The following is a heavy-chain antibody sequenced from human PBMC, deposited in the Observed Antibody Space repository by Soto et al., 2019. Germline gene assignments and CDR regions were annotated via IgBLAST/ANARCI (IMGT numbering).Heavy chain of an antibody. CDR2: ISGYNGNT. J-gene: IGHJ4*02. D-gene: IGHD6-6*01. CDR3: ARDAKGSSSAVYY. Sequence: XSVKVSFNASGYTFTTYGISLVRHSPGQGLEWMGWISGYNGNTNYAQKLQGRVTMTTDTSTSTAYMELRSLRSDDTAVYYCARDAKGSSSAVYYWGQGTLVTVSS. V-gene: IGHV1-18*01. CDR1: GYTFTTYG.